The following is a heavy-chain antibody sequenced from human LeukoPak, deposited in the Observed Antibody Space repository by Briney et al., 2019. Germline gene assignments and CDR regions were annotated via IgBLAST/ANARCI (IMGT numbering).Heavy chain of an antibody. D-gene: IGHD3-10*01. CDR3: ASPATMVRGHTPGYYYGMDV. V-gene: IGHV3-66*01. CDR2: IYSGGST. Sequence: GGSLRLSCAASGFTVSSNYMSWVRQAPGKGLEWVSVIYSGGSTYYADSVKGRFTISRDNSKNTLYHQMNSLRAEDTAVYYCASPATMVRGHTPGYYYGMDVWGQGTTVTVSS. J-gene: IGHJ6*02. CDR1: GFTVSSNY.